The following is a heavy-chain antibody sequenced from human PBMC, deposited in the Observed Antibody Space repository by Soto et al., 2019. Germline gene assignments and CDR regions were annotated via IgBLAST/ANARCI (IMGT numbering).Heavy chain of an antibody. Sequence: QVQLVESGGGVVQPGRSLRLSCAASGFTFSSYAMHWVRRAPGKGLEWMAVMSYDGSNKYYADSVKGRFTISRDNSKNTLYLQMNNLGPEDTALYYCARDGGAYWGQGTLVIVSS. D-gene: IGHD3-16*01. CDR3: ARDGGAY. CDR1: GFTFSSYA. CDR2: MSYDGSNK. V-gene: IGHV3-30-3*01. J-gene: IGHJ4*02.